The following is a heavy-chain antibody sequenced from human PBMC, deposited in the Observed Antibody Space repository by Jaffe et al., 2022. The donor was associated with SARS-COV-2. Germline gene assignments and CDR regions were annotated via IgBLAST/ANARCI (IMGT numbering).Heavy chain of an antibody. V-gene: IGHV1-46*01. CDR3: ARDRRGILSPDAFDI. J-gene: IGHJ3*02. Sequence: QVQLVQSGAEVKKPGASVKVSCKASGYTFTSYYMHWVRQAPGQGLEWMGIINPSGGSTSYAQKFQGRVTMTRDTSTSTVYMELSSLRSEDTAVYYCARDRRGILSPDAFDIWGQGTMVTVSS. D-gene: IGHD2-15*01. CDR1: GYTFTSYY. CDR2: INPSGGST.